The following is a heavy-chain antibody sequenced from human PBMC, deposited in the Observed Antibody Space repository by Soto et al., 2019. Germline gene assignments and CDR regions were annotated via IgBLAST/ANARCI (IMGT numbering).Heavy chain of an antibody. CDR3: AKMPLSGVAATVFDY. V-gene: IGHV4-38-2*01. CDR2: IYHSGST. J-gene: IGHJ4*02. D-gene: IGHD2-15*01. CDR1: GYSISSGYY. Sequence: PSETLSLTCAVSGYSISSGYYWGWIRQPPGKGLEWIGSIYHSGSTYYNPSLKSRVTISVDTSKNQFSLKLSSVTAAATAVYYCAKMPLSGVAATVFDYWGQGTLVTVSS.